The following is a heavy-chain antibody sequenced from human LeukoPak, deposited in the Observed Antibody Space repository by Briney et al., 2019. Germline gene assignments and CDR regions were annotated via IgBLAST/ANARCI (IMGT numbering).Heavy chain of an antibody. J-gene: IGHJ6*03. CDR3: ASLSGDAGYYSYYMDV. Sequence: ASVKVSCKASGYTFTGYYMHWVRQAPGQGLEWMGWINPNSGGTNYAQKFQGRVTITADESTSTAYMELSSLRSEDTAVYYCASLSGDAGYYSYYMDVWGKGPTVPVSS. CDR1: GYTFTGYY. V-gene: IGHV1-2*02. D-gene: IGHD5-12*01. CDR2: INPNSGGT.